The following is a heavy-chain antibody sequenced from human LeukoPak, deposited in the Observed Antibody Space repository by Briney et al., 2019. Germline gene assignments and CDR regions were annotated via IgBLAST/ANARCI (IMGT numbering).Heavy chain of an antibody. CDR2: INPNSGGT. J-gene: IGHJ4*02. CDR3: ARDRVGYSSGWFDY. Sequence: ASVKVSCKASGYTFTGYYMHWVRQAPGQGLEWMGWINPNSGGTNYAQKFQGWVTMTRDTSISTAYMELSRLRSDDTAVYYCARDRVGYSSGWFDYWGRGTLVTVSS. D-gene: IGHD6-19*01. V-gene: IGHV1-2*04. CDR1: GYTFTGYY.